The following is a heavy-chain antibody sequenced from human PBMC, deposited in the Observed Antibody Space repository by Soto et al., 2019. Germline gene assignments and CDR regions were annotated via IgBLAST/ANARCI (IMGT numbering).Heavy chain of an antibody. J-gene: IGHJ4*02. CDR1: GFSLSTYA. D-gene: IGHD3-16*02. CDR2: ISYDGSNE. V-gene: IGHV3-30-3*01. CDR3: ARGAHNYVGRSYPN. Sequence: QVQLVESGVGVVQPGRSLRLSCAASGFSLSTYAMHWVRQAPGAGLEWLAVISYDGSNEYYADSVKGRFTISRDNSKNNLFLQMNRLRAEDTAVYYCARGAHNYVGRSYPNWGQGNLVNVSS.